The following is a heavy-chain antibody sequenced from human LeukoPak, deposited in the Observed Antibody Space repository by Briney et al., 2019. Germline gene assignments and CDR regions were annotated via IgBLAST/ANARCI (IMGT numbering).Heavy chain of an antibody. J-gene: IGHJ4*02. V-gene: IGHV1-46*01. D-gene: IGHD6-6*01. CDR2: INPSGGST. CDR3: TRGGEYSASPGVY. Sequence: ASVKVSCKASGYAFTAYAINWVRQAPGQGLEWMGIINPSGGSTNYAQKFQGRVTMTRDTSTSTVYLELSSLRSEDTAVYYCTRGGEYSASPGVYWGQGTLVTVSS. CDR1: GYAFTAYA.